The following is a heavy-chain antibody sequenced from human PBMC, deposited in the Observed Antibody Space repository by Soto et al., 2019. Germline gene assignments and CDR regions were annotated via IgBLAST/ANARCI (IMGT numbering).Heavy chain of an antibody. CDR2: TYDTGISGYTPST. V-gene: IGHV4-59*01. Sequence: SETLSLTGTVAGGCITSSYRSWIRRPPGKGRERSAYTYDTGISGYTPSTSSNPSLKSRVTMSVDTYKSQFSLKLTSVTAADTAVYYCARGEDAFFYYGLDVWGQGITVTVSS. CDR3: ARGEDAFFYYGLDV. J-gene: IGHJ6*02. CDR1: GGCITSSY.